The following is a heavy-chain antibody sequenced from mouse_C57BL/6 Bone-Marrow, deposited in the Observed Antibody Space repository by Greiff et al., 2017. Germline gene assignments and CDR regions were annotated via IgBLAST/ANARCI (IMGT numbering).Heavy chain of an antibody. Sequence: QVQLQQSGAELVKPGASVKLSCKASGYTFTSYWMHWVKQRPGRGLEWIGRIDPNSGGTKYNEKFKSKATLTVDKPSSTAYMQLSSLTSEDSAVYYCARSYGSSYVYAMDYWGQGTSVTVSS. J-gene: IGHJ4*01. CDR2: IDPNSGGT. V-gene: IGHV1-72*01. D-gene: IGHD1-1*01. CDR3: ARSYGSSYVYAMDY. CDR1: GYTFTSYW.